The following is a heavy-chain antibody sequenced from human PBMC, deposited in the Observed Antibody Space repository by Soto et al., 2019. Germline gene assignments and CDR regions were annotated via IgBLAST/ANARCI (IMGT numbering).Heavy chain of an antibody. CDR1: GFTFSSYA. V-gene: IGHV3-23*01. CDR2: ISGSGGST. CDR3: ATPTHCSGGSCYSGTFPFDY. J-gene: IGHJ4*02. D-gene: IGHD2-15*01. Sequence: GGSLRLSCAASGFTFSSYAMSWVRQAPGKGLEWVSAISGSGGSTYYADSVKGRFTISRDNSKNTLYLQMNSLRAEDTAVYYCATPTHCSGGSCYSGTFPFDYWGQGTLVTVSS.